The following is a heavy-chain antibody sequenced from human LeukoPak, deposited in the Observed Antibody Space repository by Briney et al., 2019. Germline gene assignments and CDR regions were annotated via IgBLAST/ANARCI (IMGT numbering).Heavy chain of an antibody. CDR1: GGSISSGSYY. J-gene: IGHJ6*03. D-gene: IGHD3-22*01. CDR2: IYTSGST. CDR3: ARLRDYYDSSGYFAVGYYMDV. Sequence: TSETLSLTCTVSGGSISSGSYYWSWIRQPAGKGLEWIGRIYTSGSTNYNPSLKSRVTMSVDTSKNQFSLKLSSVTAADTAVYYCARLRDYYDSSGYFAVGYYMDVWGKGTTVTVSS. V-gene: IGHV4-61*02.